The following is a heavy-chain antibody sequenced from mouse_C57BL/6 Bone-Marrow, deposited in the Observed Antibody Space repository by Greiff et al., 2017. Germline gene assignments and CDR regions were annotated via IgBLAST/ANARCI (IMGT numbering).Heavy chain of an antibody. Sequence: VQLQQSGAELVRPGASVKLSCTASGFNIKDDYMHWVKPRPEQGLEWLGWIDPENGDTEYASKFQGKATITADTSSNTAYLQLSSLTSEDTAVYYCTTSRYFDVWGTGTTVTVSS. J-gene: IGHJ1*03. CDR3: TTSRYFDV. V-gene: IGHV14-4*01. CDR2: IDPENGDT. CDR1: GFNIKDDY.